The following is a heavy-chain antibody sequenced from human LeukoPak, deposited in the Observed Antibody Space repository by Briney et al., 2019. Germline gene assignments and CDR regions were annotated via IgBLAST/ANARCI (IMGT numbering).Heavy chain of an antibody. V-gene: IGHV3-53*01. D-gene: IGHD6-19*01. Sequence: GGSLRLSCAASGFTFSSYWMHWVRQAPGKGLVWVSVISSGGSPYYADSVKGRFTISRDDSKNTLYLQMNILRAEDTAVYFCAREQWLDYWGQGTLVTVSS. CDR3: AREQWLDY. CDR1: GFTFSSYW. J-gene: IGHJ4*02. CDR2: ISSGGSP.